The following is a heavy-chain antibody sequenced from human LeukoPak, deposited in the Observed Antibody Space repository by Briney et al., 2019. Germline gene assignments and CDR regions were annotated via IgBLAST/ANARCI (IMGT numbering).Heavy chain of an antibody. Sequence: GGSLRLSCAASGFTFSSYAMHWVRQAPGKGMEWVIVISKDGFNVYYADSVKGRFTISRDNSKNTLSLQMNSLRAEDTAVYYCARGSYSASWYVDYWGQGTLVTVSS. D-gene: IGHD2-2*01. CDR3: ARGSYSASWYVDY. J-gene: IGHJ4*02. CDR2: ISKDGFNV. V-gene: IGHV3-30*04. CDR1: GFTFSSYA.